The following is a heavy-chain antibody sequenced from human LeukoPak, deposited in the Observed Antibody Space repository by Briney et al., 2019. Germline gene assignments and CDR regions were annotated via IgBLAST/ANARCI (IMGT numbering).Heavy chain of an antibody. Sequence: SETLSLTCTVSGGSISSGRDYWGWVRQPPGKGLEWIGSIYYSGSTYYNPSLKSRVTISVDTSKNQFSLKLSSVTAADTAVYYCARGHPEYYYDSSGYYPDNAFDIWGQGTMVTVSS. CDR3: ARGHPEYYYDSSGYYPDNAFDI. CDR1: GGSISSGRDY. CDR2: IYYSGST. V-gene: IGHV4-39*07. J-gene: IGHJ3*02. D-gene: IGHD3-22*01.